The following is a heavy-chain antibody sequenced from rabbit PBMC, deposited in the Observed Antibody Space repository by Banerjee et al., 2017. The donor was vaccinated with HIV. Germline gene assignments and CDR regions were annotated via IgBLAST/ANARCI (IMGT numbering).Heavy chain of an antibody. Sequence: QSLEESGGDLVKPGASLTLTCTASGFSFSSSYYMCWVRQAPGKGLEWIACIYTDSGSGYYARWAKGRFTISNTSTTTVALQMTTLTPADTAPYFCTREGDLWGQGTLVTVS. CDR3: TREGDL. CDR1: GFSFSSSYY. J-gene: IGHJ3*01. CDR2: IYTDSGSG. V-gene: IGHV1S40*01.